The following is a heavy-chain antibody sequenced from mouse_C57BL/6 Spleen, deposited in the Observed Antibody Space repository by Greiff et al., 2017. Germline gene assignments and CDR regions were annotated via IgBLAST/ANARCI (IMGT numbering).Heavy chain of an antibody. V-gene: IGHV1-82*01. D-gene: IGHD2-3*01. CDR2: IYPGDGDT. J-gene: IGHJ4*01. CDR1: GYAFSSSW. Sequence: VKVVESGPELVKPGASVKISCKASGYAFSSSWMNWVKQRPGKGLEWIGRIYPGDGDTNYNGKFKGKATLTADKSSSTAYMQLSSLTSEDSAVYFCARWLLLYYAMDYWGQGTSVTVSS. CDR3: ARWLLLYYAMDY.